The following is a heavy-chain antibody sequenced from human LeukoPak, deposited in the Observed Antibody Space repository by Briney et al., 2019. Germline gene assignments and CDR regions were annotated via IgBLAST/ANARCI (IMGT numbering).Heavy chain of an antibody. CDR3: ARDLGTSGWHTFYY. J-gene: IGHJ4*02. Sequence: SQTLSLTCAISGDSVASINGAWNWIRQSPSRGLNWLGKTYYRSKYYAASMRGRITIVPATSKNQFSLQLSSVTPEDTAVYYCARDLGTSGWHTFYYWGQGTLVSVSS. CDR2: TYYRSK. D-gene: IGHD6-19*01. V-gene: IGHV6-1*01. CDR1: GDSVASINGA.